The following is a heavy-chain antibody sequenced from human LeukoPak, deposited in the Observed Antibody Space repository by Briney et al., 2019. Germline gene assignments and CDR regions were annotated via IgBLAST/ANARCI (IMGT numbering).Heavy chain of an antibody. D-gene: IGHD1-26*01. CDR1: GDSISSGYYF. V-gene: IGHV4-61*02. J-gene: IGHJ4*02. Sequence: SETLSLTCTVSGDSISSGYYFWSWIRQPAGKGLEWIGRIYKNGDTNYNPSLKSRVTISADTSKNHFSLRLRSVTAADTAVYYCARLAAISGSDYPDDWGQGTLVTVSS. CDR2: IYKNGDT. CDR3: ARLAAISGSDYPDD.